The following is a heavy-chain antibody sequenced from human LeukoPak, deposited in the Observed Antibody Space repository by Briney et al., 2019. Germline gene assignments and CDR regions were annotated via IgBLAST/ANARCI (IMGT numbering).Heavy chain of an antibody. V-gene: IGHV3-30*18. CDR3: AKDVGDFYYYYMDV. J-gene: IGHJ6*03. D-gene: IGHD2-21*01. CDR2: ISYDGSNK. CDR1: GFTFSSYG. Sequence: PGGSLRLSCAASGFTFSSYGMHWVRQAPGKGLEWVAVISYDGSNKYYADSVKGRFTISRDNSKNTLYLQMNSLRAEDTAVYCCAKDVGDFYYYYMDVWGKGTTVTISS.